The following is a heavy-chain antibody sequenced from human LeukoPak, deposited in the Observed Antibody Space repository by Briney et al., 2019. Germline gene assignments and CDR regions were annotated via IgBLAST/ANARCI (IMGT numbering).Heavy chain of an antibody. CDR2: IKQDGSEK. CDR3: ASEFAAAGDYFDY. CDR1: GFTFSSYW. J-gene: IGHJ4*02. D-gene: IGHD6-13*01. Sequence: PGGSLRLSCAASGFTFSSYWMSWVRQAPGKGLEWVANIKQDGSEKYYVDSVKDRFTISRDNAKNSLYLQMNSLRAEDTAVYYCASEFAAAGDYFDYWGQGTLVTVTS. V-gene: IGHV3-7*01.